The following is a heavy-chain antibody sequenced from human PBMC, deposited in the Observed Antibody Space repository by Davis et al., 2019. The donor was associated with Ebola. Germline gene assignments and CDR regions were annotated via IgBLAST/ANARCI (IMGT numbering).Heavy chain of an antibody. D-gene: IGHD3-22*01. Sequence: GGSLRLSCAASGFTFSSYAMHWVRQAPGKGLEWVAVISYDGSNKYYADSVKGRFTISRDNSKNTLYLQMNSLRAEDTAVYYCAVVITTFWYFDLWGRGTLVTVSS. CDR1: GFTFSSYA. V-gene: IGHV3-30*14. CDR3: AVVITTFWYFDL. CDR2: ISYDGSNK. J-gene: IGHJ2*01.